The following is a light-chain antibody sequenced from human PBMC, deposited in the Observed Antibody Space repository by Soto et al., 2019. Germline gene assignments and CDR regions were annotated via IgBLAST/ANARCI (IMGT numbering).Light chain of an antibody. V-gene: IGKV3-20*01. CDR1: QSVSSSY. CDR3: QQYGSSPQT. J-gene: IGKJ1*01. Sequence: IVLTQAPGTLSLSQGERATLSCRASQSVSSSYSAWYQQKPGQAPRLLIYGASSRATGIPDRFSGSGSGTDFTLTISRLEPEDFAVYYCQQYGSSPQTFGQGTKV. CDR2: GAS.